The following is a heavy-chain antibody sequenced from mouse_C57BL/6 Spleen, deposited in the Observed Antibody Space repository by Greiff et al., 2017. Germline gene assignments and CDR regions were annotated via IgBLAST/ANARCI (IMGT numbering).Heavy chain of an antibody. D-gene: IGHD1-1*01. CDR3: ASTSGFITTVVAPVDY. Sequence: VQLQQPGAELVKPGASVKLSCKASGYTFTSYWMHWVKQRPGRGLEWIGRIDPNSGGTKYNEKFKSKATLTVDKPSSTAYMQLSSLTSEDSAVYYCASTSGFITTVVAPVDYWGQGTTLTVSS. CDR1: GYTFTSYW. J-gene: IGHJ2*01. CDR2: IDPNSGGT. V-gene: IGHV1-72*01.